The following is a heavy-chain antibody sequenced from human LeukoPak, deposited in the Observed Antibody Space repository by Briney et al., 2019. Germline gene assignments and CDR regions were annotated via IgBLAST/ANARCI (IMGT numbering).Heavy chain of an antibody. CDR2: VSPYNGNT. Sequence: ASVKVSCKTSGYTFSSYGYSWVRQAPGQGLEWMGWVSPYNGNTRYQEKFQGRVTMTTDTSASTVYMELRSLRSDDTAVYYCARETRYIVTSKYNASDIWGQGTMATVSS. D-gene: IGHD5-12*01. CDR3: ARETRYIVTSKYNASDI. V-gene: IGHV1-18*01. CDR1: GYTFSSYG. J-gene: IGHJ3*02.